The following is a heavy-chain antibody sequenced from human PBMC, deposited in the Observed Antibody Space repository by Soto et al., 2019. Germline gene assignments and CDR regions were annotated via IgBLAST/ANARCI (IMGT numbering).Heavy chain of an antibody. CDR3: ARGAQQVVPV. Sequence: QVQLQQSGPGLVKPSQTLSLTCAISGDYVSSNTATWNWIRQSPSRGLEWLGRIFYRSQWYSNYAASVKSRITINPDTSKNQFSLQLNSVTPEDAAIYYCARGAQQVVPVWGQGTLVTVSS. V-gene: IGHV6-1*01. D-gene: IGHD6-6*01. CDR2: IFYRSQWYS. J-gene: IGHJ4*02. CDR1: GDYVSSNTAT.